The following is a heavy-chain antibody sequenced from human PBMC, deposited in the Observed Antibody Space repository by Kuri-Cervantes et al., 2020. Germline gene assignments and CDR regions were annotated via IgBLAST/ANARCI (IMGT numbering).Heavy chain of an antibody. J-gene: IGHJ4*02. CDR2: INPNSGGT. D-gene: IGHD3-10*01. CDR1: GYTFTGYY. Sequence: ASVKVSCKASGYTFTGYYMHWVRQAPGQGLEWMGWINPNSGGTNYAQKFQGRVTMTRDTSISTAYMELSRLRSDDTAVYYCARSLLWFGESHFDYWGQGTLVTVSS. CDR3: ARSLLWFGESHFDY. V-gene: IGHV1-2*02.